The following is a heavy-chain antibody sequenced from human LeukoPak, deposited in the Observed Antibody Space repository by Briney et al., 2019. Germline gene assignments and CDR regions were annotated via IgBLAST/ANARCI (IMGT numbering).Heavy chain of an antibody. V-gene: IGHV4-4*02. CDR3: AGLVGRYSSGLYYYYFDY. D-gene: IGHD3-22*01. Sequence: PSETLSLTCTVSGDSINNLDLWSWVRQSPGKGLEWIGEMYLSGTTHSNPSVKSRVTISIDKSKNQFFLNLSSVTAADTAVYYCAGLVGRYSSGLYYYYFDYWGQGTLVTVSS. CDR1: GDSINNLDL. CDR2: MYLSGTT. J-gene: IGHJ4*02.